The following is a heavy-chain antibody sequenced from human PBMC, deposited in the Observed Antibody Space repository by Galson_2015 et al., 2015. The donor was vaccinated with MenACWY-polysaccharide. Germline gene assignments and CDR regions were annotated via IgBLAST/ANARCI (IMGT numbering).Heavy chain of an antibody. V-gene: IGHV1-69*13. D-gene: IGHD4-23*01. CDR1: GGTFSSYG. J-gene: IGHJ4*02. Sequence: SVKVSCKVSGGTFSSYGIIWVRQAPGQGLECMGGITPIFETANYAPNFQDRVTIAADDFTSTTYMEMSNLRFEDTAVYYCARLSTVASSGGFGFWGQGTLVTVSS. CDR2: ITPIFETA. CDR3: ARLSTVASSGGFGF.